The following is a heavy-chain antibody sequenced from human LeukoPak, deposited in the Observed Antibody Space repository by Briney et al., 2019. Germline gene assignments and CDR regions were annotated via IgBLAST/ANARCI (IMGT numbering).Heavy chain of an antibody. J-gene: IGHJ4*02. CDR1: GGSFSGYY. Sequence: PSETLSLTCAVYGGSFSGYYWSWLRQPPGKGLEWIGEINHSGSTNYNPSLKSRVTISVDTSKNQFSLKLSSVTAADTAVYYCARGPTLYDFWSGYYRSYFDYWGQGTLVTVSS. CDR3: ARGPTLYDFWSGYYRSYFDY. CDR2: INHSGST. V-gene: IGHV4-34*01. D-gene: IGHD3-3*01.